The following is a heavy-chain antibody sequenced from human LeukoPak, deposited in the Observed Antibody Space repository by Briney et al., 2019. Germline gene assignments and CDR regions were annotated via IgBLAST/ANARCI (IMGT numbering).Heavy chain of an antibody. Sequence: PGRSLRLSCAASGFTFSSYDMHWVRQAPGKGLEWVAIISYDGSNKYYADSVKGRFTISRDNSKNTLYLQMNSLRVEDTAVYFCAKVPHGGDAFDVWGQGTMVTVSS. J-gene: IGHJ3*01. CDR3: AKVPHGGDAFDV. CDR1: GFTFSSYD. CDR2: ISYDGSNK. V-gene: IGHV3-30*18.